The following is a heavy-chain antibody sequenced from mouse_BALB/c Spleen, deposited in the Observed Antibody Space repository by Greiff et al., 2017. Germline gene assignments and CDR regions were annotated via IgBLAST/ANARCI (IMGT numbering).Heavy chain of an antibody. CDR1: GFTFSSYA. CDR2: ISSGGSYT. J-gene: IGHJ1*01. Sequence: EVQLVESGGGLVKPGGSLKLSCAASGFTFSSYAMSWVRQTPEKRLEWVATISSGGSYTYYPDSVKGRFTISRDNAKNTLYLQMSSLRSEDTAMYYCARQDYGSSGFDVWGAGTTVTVSS. CDR3: ARQDYGSSGFDV. D-gene: IGHD2-1*01. V-gene: IGHV5-9-3*01.